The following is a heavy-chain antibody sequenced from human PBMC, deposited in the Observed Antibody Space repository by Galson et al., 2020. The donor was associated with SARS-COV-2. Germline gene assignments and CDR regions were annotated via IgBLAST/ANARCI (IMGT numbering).Heavy chain of an antibody. Sequence: SQTLSLTCAVSGYSISSGYYWGWIRQPPGKGLEWIGSIYHSGSTYYNPSLKSRVTISVDTSKNQFSLKLSSVTAADTAVYYCARPWGAARPSGYFDYWGQGTLVTVSS. V-gene: IGHV4-38-2*01. CDR3: ARPWGAARPSGYFDY. CDR2: IYHSGST. CDR1: GYSISSGYY. J-gene: IGHJ4*02. D-gene: IGHD6-6*01.